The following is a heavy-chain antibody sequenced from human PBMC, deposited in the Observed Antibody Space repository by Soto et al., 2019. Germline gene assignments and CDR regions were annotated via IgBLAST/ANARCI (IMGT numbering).Heavy chain of an antibody. CDR1: GGSISSSSYY. V-gene: IGHV4-39*01. CDR3: ARRRDCSGGSCYSDFDY. Sequence: PSETLSLTCTVSGGSISSSSYYWGWIRQPPGKGLEWIGSIYYSGSTYYNPSLKSRVTISVDTSKNQFSLKLSSVTAADTAVYYCARRRDCSGGSCYSDFDYWGQGTLVTVSS. CDR2: IYYSGST. J-gene: IGHJ4*02. D-gene: IGHD2-15*01.